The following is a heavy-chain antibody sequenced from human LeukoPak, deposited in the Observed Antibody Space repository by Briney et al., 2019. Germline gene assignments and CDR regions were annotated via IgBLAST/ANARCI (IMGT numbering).Heavy chain of an antibody. Sequence: SETLSLTCTVSGGSISSYYWSWIRQPAGKGLEWIGRIYTSGSTNYNPSLKSRVTMSVDTSKNQFSLKLSSVTAADTAVYYCARENSYYDSSGNYYGSGYFDYWGQGTLVTVSS. D-gene: IGHD3-22*01. CDR1: GGSISSYY. J-gene: IGHJ4*02. CDR2: IYTSGST. V-gene: IGHV4-4*07. CDR3: ARENSYYDSSGNYYGSGYFDY.